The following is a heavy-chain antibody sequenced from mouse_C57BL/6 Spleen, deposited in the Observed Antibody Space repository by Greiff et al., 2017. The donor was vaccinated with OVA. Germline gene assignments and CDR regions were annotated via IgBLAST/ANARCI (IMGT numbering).Heavy chain of an antibody. V-gene: IGHV1-18*01. CDR3: ARRGTGDGYGFDY. CDR1: GYTFTDYN. J-gene: IGHJ2*01. Sequence: EVKLQESGPELVKPGASVKIPCKASGYTFTDYNMDWVKQSHGKSLEWIGDINPNNGGTIYTQKFKGKATLNVDKSSSAAYMELRSLTSEDTAVYYCARRGTGDGYGFDYWGQGTTLTVSS. D-gene: IGHD2-2*01. CDR2: INPNNGGT.